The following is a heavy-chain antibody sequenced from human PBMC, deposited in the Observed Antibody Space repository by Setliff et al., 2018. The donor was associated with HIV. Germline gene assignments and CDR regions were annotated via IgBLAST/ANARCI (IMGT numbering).Heavy chain of an antibody. CDR2: IKQDGSEK. D-gene: IGHD3-10*01. V-gene: IGHV3-7*03. J-gene: IGHJ2*01. Sequence: GASVKVSCAASGFTFSSFWMSWVRQAPGKGLEWVANIKQDGSEKFYVDSVKGRFTISRDNAKNSLYLQMNSLRADDTAVYYCARVQSSRGGGWYFDLWGRGTLVTVSS. CDR3: ARVQSSRGGGWYFDL. CDR1: GFTFSSFW.